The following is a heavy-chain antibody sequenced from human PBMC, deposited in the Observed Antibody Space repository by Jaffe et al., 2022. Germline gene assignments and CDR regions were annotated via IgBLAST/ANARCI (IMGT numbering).Heavy chain of an antibody. CDR3: ARGGYCSGGSCPPYYYYYYMDV. CDR1: GFTFSSYS. CDR2: ISSSSSTI. Sequence: EVQLVESGGGLVQPGGSLRLSCAASGFTFSSYSMNWVRQAPGKGLEWVSYISSSSSTIYYADSVKGRFTISRDNAKNSLYLQMNSLRAEDTAVYYCARGGYCSGGSCPPYYYYYYMDVWGKGTTVTVSS. D-gene: IGHD2-15*01. V-gene: IGHV3-48*01. J-gene: IGHJ6*03.